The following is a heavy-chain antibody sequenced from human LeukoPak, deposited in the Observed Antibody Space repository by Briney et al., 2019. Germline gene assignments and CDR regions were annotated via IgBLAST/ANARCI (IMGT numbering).Heavy chain of an antibody. CDR1: GFTFSSYS. CDR2: ISSSSSYI. V-gene: IGHV3-21*04. CDR3: ARDGDEFDAFDI. J-gene: IGHJ3*02. Sequence: PGGSLRLSCAASGFTFSSYSMNWVRQAPGKGLEWVSSISSSSSYIYYADSVKGRFTISRDNAKNSLYLQMNSLRAEDTAVYYCARDGDEFDAFDIWGQGTMVTVSS. D-gene: IGHD2-21*02.